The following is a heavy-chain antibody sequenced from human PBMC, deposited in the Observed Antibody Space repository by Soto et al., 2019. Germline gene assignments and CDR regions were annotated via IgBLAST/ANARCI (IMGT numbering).Heavy chain of an antibody. CDR3: AKDPTGTTRNFAY. CDR2: ISGSGGNT. Sequence: EVQLLESGGDLVQPGGSLRLSCAASGFTFSSYAMSWVRQAPGKGLEWVSAISGSGGNTYYADSVKGRFTISRDNSKNTLYLQMNSLGAEDTALYYCAKDPTGTTRNFAYWGQGTLVTVSS. V-gene: IGHV3-23*01. J-gene: IGHJ4*02. CDR1: GFTFSSYA. D-gene: IGHD1-7*01.